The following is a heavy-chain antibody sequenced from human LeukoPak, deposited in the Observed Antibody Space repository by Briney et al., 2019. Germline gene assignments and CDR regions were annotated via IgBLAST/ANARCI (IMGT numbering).Heavy chain of an antibody. J-gene: IGHJ4*02. Sequence: SETLSLTCTVSGGSISSSSYYWGWIRQPPGKGLEWIGSIYYSGSTYYNPSLKSRVTISVDTSKNQFSLKLSSVTVADTAVYYCAREAVAGYYYFDYWGQGILVTVSS. CDR1: GGSISSSSYY. V-gene: IGHV4-39*02. CDR3: AREAVAGYYYFDY. D-gene: IGHD6-19*01. CDR2: IYYSGST.